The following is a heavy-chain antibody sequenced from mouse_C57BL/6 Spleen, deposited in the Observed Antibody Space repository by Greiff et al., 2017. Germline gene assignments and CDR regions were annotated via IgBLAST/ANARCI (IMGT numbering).Heavy chain of an antibody. CDR3: ARGGHFGYYAMDY. CDR2: INPSTGGT. CDR1: GYSFTGYY. Sequence: EVKLVESGPELVKPGASVKISCKASGYSFTGYYMNWVKQSPEKSLEWIGEINPSTGGTTYNQKFKAKATLTVDKSSSTAYMQLKSLTSEDSAVYYCARGGHFGYYAMDYWGQGTSVTVSS. V-gene: IGHV1-42*01. J-gene: IGHJ4*01. D-gene: IGHD1-2*01.